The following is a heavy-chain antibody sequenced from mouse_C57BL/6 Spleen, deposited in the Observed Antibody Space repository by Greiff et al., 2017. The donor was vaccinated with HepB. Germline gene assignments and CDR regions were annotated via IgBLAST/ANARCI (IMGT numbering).Heavy chain of an antibody. J-gene: IGHJ2*01. CDR2: ISSGGSYT. Sequence: EVKLVESGGDLVKPGGSLKLSCAASGFTFSSYGMSWVRQTPDKRLEWVATISSGGSYTYYPDSVKGRFTISRDNAKNTLYLQMSSLKSEDTAMYYCARREIKDYFDYWGQGTTLTVSS. CDR1: GFTFSSYG. CDR3: ARREIKDYFDY. V-gene: IGHV5-6*02. D-gene: IGHD2-4*01.